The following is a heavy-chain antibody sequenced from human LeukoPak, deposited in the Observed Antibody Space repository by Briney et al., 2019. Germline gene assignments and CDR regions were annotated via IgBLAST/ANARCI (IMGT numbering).Heavy chain of an antibody. V-gene: IGHV4-31*03. CDR1: GVSIGSGYYY. CDR3: ARVGGIVGALYYFDY. J-gene: IGHJ4*02. Sequence: SETLSLTCTVSGVSIGSGYYYWSWIRQHLGKGLEWIGHISNSGTTFYSSSLKSRVTISVDTSKNQFSLNVRSVTAADTALYYCARVGGIVGALYYFDYWGQGTLVTVSS. D-gene: IGHD1-26*01. CDR2: ISNSGTT.